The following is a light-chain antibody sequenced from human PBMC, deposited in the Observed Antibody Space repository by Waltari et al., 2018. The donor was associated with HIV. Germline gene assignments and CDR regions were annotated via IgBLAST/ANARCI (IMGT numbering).Light chain of an antibody. V-gene: IGKV3-15*01. CDR2: GAS. CDR3: QQYNNSPPNT. Sequence: VMTQSPATLSVSPGERANLSCRASQSVSTNLAWYQQKPGQPPRLLIYGASTRATGLPARFSGSGSGTEFILTISSLQSEDFAVYYCQQYNNSPPNTFGQGTKLEIK. J-gene: IGKJ2*01. CDR1: QSVSTN.